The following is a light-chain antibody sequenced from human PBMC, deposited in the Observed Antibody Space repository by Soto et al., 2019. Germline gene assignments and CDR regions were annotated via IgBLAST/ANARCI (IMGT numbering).Light chain of an antibody. J-gene: IGLJ2*01. V-gene: IGLV1-44*01. CDR3: AAWDDSLNGVV. Sequence: QLVLTQPPSASGTPGQRVAISCSGSSSNIAKNAVVWYQQLPGTAPKLLIYSNDQRPPGVPDRVSGSKSGTSASLAISGLLSGDEADYYCAAWDDSLNGVVFGGGTKLTVL. CDR2: SND. CDR1: SSNIAKNA.